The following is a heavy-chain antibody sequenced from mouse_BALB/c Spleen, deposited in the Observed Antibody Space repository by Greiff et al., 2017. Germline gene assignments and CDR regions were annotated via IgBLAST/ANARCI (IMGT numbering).Heavy chain of an antibody. Sequence: VKLQESGAELARPGASVKLSCKASGYTFTSYWMQWVKQRPGQGLEWIGAIYPGDGDTRYTQKFKGKATLTADKSSSTAYMQLSSLASEDSAVYYCARWFSYAMDYWGQGTSVTVSS. V-gene: IGHV1-87*01. J-gene: IGHJ4*01. CDR1: GYTFTSYW. CDR2: IYPGDGDT. D-gene: IGHD2-3*01. CDR3: ARWFSYAMDY.